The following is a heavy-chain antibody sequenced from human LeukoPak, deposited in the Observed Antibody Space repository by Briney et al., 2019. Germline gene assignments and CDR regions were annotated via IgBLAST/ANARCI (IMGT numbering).Heavy chain of an antibody. CDR1: GFTVSTNY. D-gene: IGHD6-19*01. CDR3: ARDPNSSGWFDY. CDR2: IYSGGPT. V-gene: IGHV3-53*01. Sequence: PGRSLRLSCAASGFTVSTNYMNWVRQAPGKGLEWVSAIYSGGPTYYADSVKGRFTISRDNSKNTLYLQMNSLRAEDTAVYYCARDPNSSGWFDYWGRGTLVTVSS. J-gene: IGHJ4*02.